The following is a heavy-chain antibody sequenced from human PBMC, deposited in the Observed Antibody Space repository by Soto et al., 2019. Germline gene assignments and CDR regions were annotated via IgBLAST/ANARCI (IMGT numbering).Heavy chain of an antibody. Sequence: EVLLVESGGGLVQPGGSLKLSCAASGFVFKDSSIHCVRQASGKGLEWVGRIRDRAYSYATAYAASVKGRFTISRDDSSNTAYLQMNGLKTEDTAIYYCTRLISAAQDYWGQGTLVTVSS. CDR3: TRLISAAQDY. CDR2: IRDRAYSYAT. D-gene: IGHD3-10*01. J-gene: IGHJ4*02. V-gene: IGHV3-73*01. CDR1: GFVFKDSS.